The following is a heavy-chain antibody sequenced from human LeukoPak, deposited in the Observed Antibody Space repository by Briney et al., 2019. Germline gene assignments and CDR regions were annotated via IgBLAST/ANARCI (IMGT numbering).Heavy chain of an antibody. CDR2: ISDDGSRK. V-gene: IGHV3-30-3*01. Sequence: GGSLRLSCVASEFSFSSHVIHWVRQAPGQGLEWAAMISDDGSRKYHADSVKGRFSISRDNSKNTLFLQMNSLRVDDTAVYYCARDYYGSGSHATGMDVWGQGTTVTVSS. CDR3: ARDYYGSGSHATGMDV. D-gene: IGHD3-10*01. CDR1: EFSFSSHV. J-gene: IGHJ6*02.